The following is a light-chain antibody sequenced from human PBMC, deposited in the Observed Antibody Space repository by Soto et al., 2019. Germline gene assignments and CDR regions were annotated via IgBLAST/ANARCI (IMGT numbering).Light chain of an antibody. CDR1: QGISSY. CDR2: TAS. CDR3: QQLNTYPIA. V-gene: IGKV1-9*01. J-gene: IGKJ5*01. Sequence: DIQLTQSPSFLSASVGDRVIITCRASQGISSYLAWYQQKPGEAPKLLIYTASTLQSGVPSRFSGSGSGTEFTLTISSLQPEDFAAYYCQQLNTYPIAFGQGTRLQIK.